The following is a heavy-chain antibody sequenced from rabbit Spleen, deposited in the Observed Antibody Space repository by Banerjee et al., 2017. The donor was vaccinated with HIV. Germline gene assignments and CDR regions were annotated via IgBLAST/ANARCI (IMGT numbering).Heavy chain of an antibody. CDR1: GVSFSFSSY. Sequence: QSLEESGGDLVKPGASLTLTCTASGVSFSFSSYMCWVRQAPGKGLEWIACIDAGSSASTYFATWAKGRFTISKTSSTTVTLQMTRLTAADTAAYFCARDLTGIIGWNFYLWGPGTLVTVS. D-gene: IGHD1-1*01. CDR3: ARDLTGIIGWNFYL. J-gene: IGHJ6*01. V-gene: IGHV1S40*01. CDR2: IDAGSSAST.